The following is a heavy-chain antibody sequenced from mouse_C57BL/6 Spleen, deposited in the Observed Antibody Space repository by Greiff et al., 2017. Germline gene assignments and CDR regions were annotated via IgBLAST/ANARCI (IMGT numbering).Heavy chain of an antibody. Sequence: DVKLVESGGGLVKPGGSLKLSCAASGFTFSDYGMHWVRQAPEKGLEWVAYISSGSSTIYSADTVKGRFTISRDNAKNTLFLQMTSLRSEDTAMYYCAREEELGETFDYWGQGTTLTVSS. J-gene: IGHJ2*01. CDR1: GFTFSDYG. CDR3: AREEELGETFDY. V-gene: IGHV5-17*01. CDR2: ISSGSSTI. D-gene: IGHD4-1*01.